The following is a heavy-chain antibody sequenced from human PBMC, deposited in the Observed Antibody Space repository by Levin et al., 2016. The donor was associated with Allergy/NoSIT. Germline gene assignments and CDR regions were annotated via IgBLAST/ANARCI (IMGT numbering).Heavy chain of an antibody. D-gene: IGHD6-6*01. V-gene: IGHV3-15*01. CDR1: GFTFSNAW. J-gene: IGHJ4*02. CDR3: TTEFEYSSSPFDY. CDR2: IKSKTDGGTT. Sequence: GESLKISCAASGFTFSNAWMSWVRQAPGKGLEWVGRIKSKTDGGTTDYAAPVKGRFTISRDDSKNTLYLQMNSLKTEDTAVYYCTTEFEYSSSPFDYWGQGTLVTVSS.